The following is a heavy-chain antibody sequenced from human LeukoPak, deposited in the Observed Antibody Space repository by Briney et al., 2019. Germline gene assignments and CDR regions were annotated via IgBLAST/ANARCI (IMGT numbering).Heavy chain of an antibody. V-gene: IGHV5-51*01. CDR2: IYPGDSDT. CDR3: ARQGYDSSGYYYDAFDI. J-gene: IGHJ3*02. Sequence: GESLKISCKGSGYSFTSYWIGWVRQMPGKGLEWMGIIYPGDSDTRYSTSFQGQVTISADKSISTAYLQWSSLKASDTAMYYCARQGYDSSGYYYDAFDIWGQGTMVTVSS. CDR1: GYSFTSYW. D-gene: IGHD3-22*01.